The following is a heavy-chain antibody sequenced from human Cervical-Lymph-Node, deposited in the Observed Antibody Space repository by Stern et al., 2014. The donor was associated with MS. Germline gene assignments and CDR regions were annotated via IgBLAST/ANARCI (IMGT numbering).Heavy chain of an antibody. Sequence: VQLVESGGGVVQPGGSQRLSCTASGFTFEDYAMEWVRQVAGKGLEWVAMIWYDGSQKYYGDSVRGRFSVSRDNSRNTLYLQMKSLSLEDTAVYAMDVWGQGTTVTVSS. V-gene: IGHV3-33*01. CDR1: GFTFEDYA. J-gene: IGHJ6*02. CDR3: DV. CDR2: IWYDGSQK.